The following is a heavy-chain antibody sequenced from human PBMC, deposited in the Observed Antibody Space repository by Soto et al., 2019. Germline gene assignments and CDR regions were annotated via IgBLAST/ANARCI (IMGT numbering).Heavy chain of an antibody. J-gene: IGHJ2*01. Sequence: QVHLVQSGAEVKKPGASVKVSCKASGYTLTRYGITWVRQAPGQGLEWMGSISAYNANTNYAQKLQGRLTMTTDTSTSTDYMVLRSLTSDDTAVYYCAREVFRYFDLWGRGTLVSVSS. CDR3: AREVFRYFDL. V-gene: IGHV1-18*01. CDR1: GYTLTRYG. CDR2: ISAYNANT. D-gene: IGHD1-20*01.